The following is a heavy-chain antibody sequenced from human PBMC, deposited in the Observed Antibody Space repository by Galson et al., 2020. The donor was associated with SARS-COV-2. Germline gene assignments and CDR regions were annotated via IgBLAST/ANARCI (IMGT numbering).Heavy chain of an antibody. CDR3: AGAAKGSSWYYYYYMDV. CDR2: ISAYNGNT. J-gene: IGHJ6*03. V-gene: IGHV1-18*01. Sequence: ASVKVSCKASGYTFTSYGISWVRQAPGQGLEWMGWISAYNGNTNYAQKLQGRVTMTTDTSTSTAYMELRSLRSDDTAVYYCAGAAKGSSWYYYYYMDVWGKGTTVTISS. D-gene: IGHD6-13*01. CDR1: GYTFTSYG.